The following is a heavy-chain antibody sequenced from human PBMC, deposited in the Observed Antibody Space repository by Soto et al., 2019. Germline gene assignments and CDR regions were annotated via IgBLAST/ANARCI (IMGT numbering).Heavy chain of an antibody. CDR1: GGSISSIIYY. V-gene: IGHV4-39*01. D-gene: IGHD3-3*01. J-gene: IGHJ6*03. Sequence: PSETLSLTCTVSGGSISSIIYYWGWIRQPPGKGLEWIGSIYYSGSTYYNPSLKSRVTISVDTSKNQFSLKLSSVTAADTAVYYCARLVLRSLRNYYMDVWGKGTTVTVSS. CDR2: IYYSGST. CDR3: ARLVLRSLRNYYMDV.